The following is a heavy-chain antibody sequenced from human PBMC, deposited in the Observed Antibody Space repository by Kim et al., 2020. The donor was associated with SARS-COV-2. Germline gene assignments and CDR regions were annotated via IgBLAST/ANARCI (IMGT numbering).Heavy chain of an antibody. D-gene: IGHD3-16*02. V-gene: IGHV1-69*06. CDR3: ARSIMITFGGVIGDWYFDL. J-gene: IGHJ2*01. Sequence: SVKVSCKASGGTFSSYAISWVRQAPGQGLEWMGGIIPIFGTANYAQKFQGRVTITADKSTSTAYMELSSLRSEDTAVYYCARSIMITFGGVIGDWYFDLWGRGTLVTVSS. CDR2: IIPIFGTA. CDR1: GGTFSSYA.